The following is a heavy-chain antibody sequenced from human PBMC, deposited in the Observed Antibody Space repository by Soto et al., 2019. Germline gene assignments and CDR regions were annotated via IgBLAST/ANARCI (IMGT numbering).Heavy chain of an antibody. CDR3: ARDYDFWSGYYPIPSY. Sequence: AAVKVSFKASGYTFTSYYMHWVRQAPGQGLEWMGIISPSGGSTSYAQKFQGRVTMTRDTSTSTVYMELSSLRSEDTAVYYCARDYDFWSGYYPIPSYWGQGTLVTVSS. J-gene: IGHJ4*02. CDR2: ISPSGGST. CDR1: GYTFTSYY. V-gene: IGHV1-46*01. D-gene: IGHD3-3*01.